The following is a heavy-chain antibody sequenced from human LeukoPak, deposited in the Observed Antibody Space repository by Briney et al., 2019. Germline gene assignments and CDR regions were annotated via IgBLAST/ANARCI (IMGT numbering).Heavy chain of an antibody. V-gene: IGHV3-13*01. D-gene: IGHD3-10*01. CDR3: ARALMVRGVGPYPSYGMDV. J-gene: IGHJ6*02. CDR2: IGTAGDT. Sequence: PGGSLRLSCAASGFTFSSYDMHWVRQATGKGLEWVSAIGTAGDTYYPGSVKGRFTISRENAKNSLYLQMNSLRAGDTAVYYCARALMVRGVGPYPSYGMDVWGQGTTVTVSS. CDR1: GFTFSSYD.